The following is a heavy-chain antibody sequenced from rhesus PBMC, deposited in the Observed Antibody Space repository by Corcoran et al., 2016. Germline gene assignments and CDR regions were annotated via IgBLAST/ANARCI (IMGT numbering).Heavy chain of an antibody. V-gene: IGHV4-122*02. Sequence: QVQLQESGPGLVKPSETLSLTCAVSGGSISSGYYYWSWIHQPPGKGLEWIGYITYSGSTRYNPSLKSRVTISRDTSKNQFSLKLSSVTAADTAVYYCARDFTMIVVIGEFWGQGALVTVSS. D-gene: IGHD3-28*01. J-gene: IGHJ1*01. CDR1: GGSISSGYYY. CDR2: ITYSGST. CDR3: ARDFTMIVVIGEF.